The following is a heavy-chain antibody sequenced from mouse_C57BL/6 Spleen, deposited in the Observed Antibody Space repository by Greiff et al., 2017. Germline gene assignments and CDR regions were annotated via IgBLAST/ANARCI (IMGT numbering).Heavy chain of an antibody. D-gene: IGHD1-1*01. CDR3: ARVRYMYFDY. Sequence: DVKLVESEGGLVQPGSSMKLSCTASGFTFSDYYMAWVRQVPEKGLEWVANINYDGSSTYYLDSLKSRFIISRDNAKNILYLQMSSLKSEDTATYYCARVRYMYFDYWGQGTTLTVSS. V-gene: IGHV5-16*01. CDR2: INYDGSST. CDR1: GFTFSDYY. J-gene: IGHJ2*01.